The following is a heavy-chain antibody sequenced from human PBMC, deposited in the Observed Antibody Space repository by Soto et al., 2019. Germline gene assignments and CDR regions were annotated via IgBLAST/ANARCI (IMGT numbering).Heavy chain of an antibody. Sequence: GGSLRLACAAPGFTFGSYWMSCVRHASKKRLEWVANIKQDGSEKYYVDSVKGRFTISRDNAKNSLYLQMNSLRAEDTAVYYCARARMESTPEWLLYRDPYYYMDVWGKGTTVTVSS. D-gene: IGHD3-3*01. CDR1: GFTFGSYW. CDR3: ARARMESTPEWLLYRDPYYYMDV. CDR2: IKQDGSEK. J-gene: IGHJ6*03. V-gene: IGHV3-7*02.